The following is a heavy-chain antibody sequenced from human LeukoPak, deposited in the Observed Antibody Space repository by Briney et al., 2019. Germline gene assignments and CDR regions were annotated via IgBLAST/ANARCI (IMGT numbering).Heavy chain of an antibody. Sequence: ASVKVSCKASGYTFTSYGISWVRQAPGQGLEWVGWISAYNGNTNYAQKLQGRVTMTTDTSTSTAYMELRSLRSDDTAVYYCARELRATYYYDSSGYYDAFDIWGQGTMVTVSS. V-gene: IGHV1-18*01. CDR2: ISAYNGNT. CDR3: ARELRATYYYDSSGYYDAFDI. CDR1: GYTFTSYG. J-gene: IGHJ3*02. D-gene: IGHD3-22*01.